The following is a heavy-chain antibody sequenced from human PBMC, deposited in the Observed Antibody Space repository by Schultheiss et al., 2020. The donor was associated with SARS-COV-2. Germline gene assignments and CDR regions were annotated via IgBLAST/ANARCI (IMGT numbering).Heavy chain of an antibody. Sequence: GESLKISCAASGFTFSSYWMSWVRQAPGKGLEWVANIKQDGSEKYYVDSVKGRFTISRDNAKNSLYLQMNSLRAEDTAVYYCARDKAAMVPYYGMDVWGQGTTVTVSS. V-gene: IGHV3-7*01. CDR1: GFTFSSYW. CDR3: ARDKAAMVPYYGMDV. D-gene: IGHD5-18*01. J-gene: IGHJ6*02. CDR2: IKQDGSEK.